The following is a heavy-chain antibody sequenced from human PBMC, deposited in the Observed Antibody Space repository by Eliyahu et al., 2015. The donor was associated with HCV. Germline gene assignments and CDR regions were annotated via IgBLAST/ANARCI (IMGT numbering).Heavy chain of an antibody. CDR1: A. V-gene: IGHV3-30-3*01. CDR2: ISYDGSNK. J-gene: IGHJ6*03. Sequence: AMHWVRQAPGKGLEWVAVISYDGSNKYYVDSVKGRFTISRDNSKNKLNLQMNSLRAEDTAVYYCARSRREYSSSPEGGNYYYYMDVWGKGTTVTVSS. D-gene: IGHD6-6*01. CDR3: ARSRREYSSSPEGGNYYYYMDV.